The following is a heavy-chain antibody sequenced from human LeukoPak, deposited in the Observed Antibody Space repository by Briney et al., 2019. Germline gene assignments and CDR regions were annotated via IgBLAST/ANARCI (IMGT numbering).Heavy chain of an antibody. V-gene: IGHV3-53*01. Sequence: GGSLRLSCAASGFTVSSNYMSWVRQAPGKGLEWVSVIYSGGSTYYADSVKGRFTISRDNAKNSLYLQMHSLRAEDTAVYHCATGRSCTTCYLPDFWGQGTLVTVSS. J-gene: IGHJ4*02. CDR2: IYSGGST. D-gene: IGHD2-2*01. CDR3: ATGRSCTTCYLPDF. CDR1: GFTVSSNY.